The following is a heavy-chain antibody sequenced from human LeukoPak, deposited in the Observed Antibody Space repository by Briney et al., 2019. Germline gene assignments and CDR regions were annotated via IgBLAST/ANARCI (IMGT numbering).Heavy chain of an antibody. CDR1: GFTFSSYA. D-gene: IGHD3-22*01. CDR2: IYSGGST. V-gene: IGHV3-66*01. CDR3: ASGYYYDSSGTDAFDI. Sequence: SGGSLRLSCAASGFTFSSYAMSWVRQAPGKGLEWVSVIYSGGSTYYADSVKGRFTISRDNSKNTLYLQMNSLRAEDTAVYYCASGYYYDSSGTDAFDIWGQGTMVTVSS. J-gene: IGHJ3*02.